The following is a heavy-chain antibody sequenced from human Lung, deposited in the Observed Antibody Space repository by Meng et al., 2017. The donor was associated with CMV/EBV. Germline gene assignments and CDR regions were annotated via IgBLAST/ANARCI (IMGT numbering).Heavy chain of an antibody. J-gene: IGHJ6*02. V-gene: IGHV3-7*01. CDR1: GFTFNSFW. CDR2: IHQDASES. CDR3: ARELGGYSHGKNSGYHQYGMDV. D-gene: IGHD5-18*01. Sequence: GGSLRLSCAASGFTFNSFWMSWVRQAPGKGLEWVASIHQDASESFYVESVRGRFTISRDNAKNSLYVQMSSLRAEDTAVYYCARELGGYSHGKNSGYHQYGMDVWGQGTTVTVSS.